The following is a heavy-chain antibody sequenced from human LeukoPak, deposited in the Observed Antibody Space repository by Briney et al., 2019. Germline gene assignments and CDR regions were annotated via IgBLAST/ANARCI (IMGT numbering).Heavy chain of an antibody. Sequence: PGRSLRLSCAASGFTFSSYAMHWVRQAPGKGLEWVAVISYDGSNKYYADSVKGRFTISRDNSKNTLYLQMNSLRAEDTALYYCARDHCSSTSCYPSTAIDYWGQGTLVTVSS. V-gene: IGHV3-30-3*01. CDR1: GFTFSSYA. D-gene: IGHD2-2*01. J-gene: IGHJ4*02. CDR3: ARDHCSSTSCYPSTAIDY. CDR2: ISYDGSNK.